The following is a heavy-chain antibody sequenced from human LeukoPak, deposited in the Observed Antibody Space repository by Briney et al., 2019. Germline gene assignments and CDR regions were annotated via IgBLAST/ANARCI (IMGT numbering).Heavy chain of an antibody. Sequence: GGSPRLSCAASGFTFSSYSMNWVRQAPGKGLEWVSSISSSSSYIYYADSVKGRFTISRDNAKNSLYLQMNSLRAEDTAVYYCSRDLYDYVWGSYRPLVNEFWGQGNLVNVS. J-gene: IGHJ4*02. CDR2: ISSSSSYI. CDR1: GFTFSSYS. D-gene: IGHD3-16*02. CDR3: SRDLYDYVWGSYRPLVNEF. V-gene: IGHV3-21*01.